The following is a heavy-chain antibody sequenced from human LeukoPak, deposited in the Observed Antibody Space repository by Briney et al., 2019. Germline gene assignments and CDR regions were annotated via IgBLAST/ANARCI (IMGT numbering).Heavy chain of an antibody. J-gene: IGHJ6*03. CDR1: GFTFSGSA. CDR2: IRYDGSNK. CDR3: AKGSKEVLFTRDHYMDV. Sequence: PGGSLRLSCAASGFTFSGSAMHWVRQAPGKGLEWVTFIRYDGSNKYYADSVKGRFTISRDNSKNTLYLQMNSLRAEDTAVYYCAKGSKEVLFTRDHYMDVWGKGTTVTISS. V-gene: IGHV3-30*02. D-gene: IGHD3-3*01.